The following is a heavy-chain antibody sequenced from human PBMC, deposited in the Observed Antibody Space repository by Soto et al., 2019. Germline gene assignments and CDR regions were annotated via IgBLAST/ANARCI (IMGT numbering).Heavy chain of an antibody. D-gene: IGHD4-17*01. V-gene: IGHV3-9*01. CDR1: GFTFDDYA. CDR3: AKTVEGSPEYYFDY. Sequence: PGGSLRLSCAASGFTFDDYAMHWVRQAPGKGLEWVSGISWNSGSIGYADSVKGRFTISRDNAKNTLYLQMNSLRAEDTAVYYCAKTVEGSPEYYFDYWGQGTLVTVSS. CDR2: ISWNSGSI. J-gene: IGHJ4*02.